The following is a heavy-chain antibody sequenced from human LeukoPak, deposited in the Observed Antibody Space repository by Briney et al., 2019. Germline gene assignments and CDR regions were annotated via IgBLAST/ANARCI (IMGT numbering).Heavy chain of an antibody. CDR1: GFTFSSYW. J-gene: IGHJ1*01. V-gene: IGHV3-7*01. Sequence: GGSLRLSCAASGFTFSSYWMSGVRQAPGKGLEWVANIKQDGSEKNYVDSVKGRFTISRDNAKNSLSLRMNSLSAEDTAVYYCAPGYSSGWYFYFQHWGQGSLVSVSS. D-gene: IGHD6-19*01. CDR2: IKQDGSEK. CDR3: APGYSSGWYFYFQH.